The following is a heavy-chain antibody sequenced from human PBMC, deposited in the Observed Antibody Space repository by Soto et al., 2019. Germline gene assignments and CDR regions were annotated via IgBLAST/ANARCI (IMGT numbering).Heavy chain of an antibody. D-gene: IGHD2-8*01. V-gene: IGHV4-4*07. Sequence: SETLSLTCNVYGGSINSYYWSWIRQPAGKGLEWIGRISSGGSAIYNPSLKSRVTISVDTSKNQFSLRLTSVTAADTAVYFCARDAYPNWFDFWGQGTRVTVSS. J-gene: IGHJ5*01. CDR1: GGSINSYY. CDR3: ARDAYPNWFDF. CDR2: ISSGGSA.